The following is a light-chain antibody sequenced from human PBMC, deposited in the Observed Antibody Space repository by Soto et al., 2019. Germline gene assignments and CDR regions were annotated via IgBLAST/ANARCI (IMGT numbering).Light chain of an antibody. CDR1: QSVSGK. Sequence: LMTQSPATLSVSPWERATLSCRASQSVSGKLAWYQQKPGQAPRLLIYDASTRATGIPARFSGSGSGTEFTLTISSLQSEDFAVYYCQQSNNWPWTFGQGTKVDIK. V-gene: IGKV3-15*01. CDR2: DAS. CDR3: QQSNNWPWT. J-gene: IGKJ1*01.